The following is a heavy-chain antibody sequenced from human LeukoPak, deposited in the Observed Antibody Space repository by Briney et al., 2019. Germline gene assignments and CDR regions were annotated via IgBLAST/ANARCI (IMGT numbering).Heavy chain of an antibody. D-gene: IGHD3-9*01. Sequence: GASLRLSCAASGSIFSNYAMYWVRQAPGKGLEWVSAISGRSDNTYYADSVKGRFTLSRDSSKNTLYLQMNSLRADDTAVYYCAKWGDYDVLTGYYVSDFWGQGTLVTVSS. J-gene: IGHJ4*02. V-gene: IGHV3-23*01. CDR2: ISGRSDNT. CDR3: AKWGDYDVLTGYYVSDF. CDR1: GSIFSNYA.